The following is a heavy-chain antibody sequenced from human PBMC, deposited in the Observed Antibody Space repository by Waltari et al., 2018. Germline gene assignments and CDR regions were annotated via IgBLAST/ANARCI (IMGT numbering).Heavy chain of an antibody. D-gene: IGHD2-15*01. CDR2: IDPEDGET. J-gene: IGHJ4*02. Sequence: EVQLIQSGAAVKKPGATVKIPCKASANTFTDYSLPRVHKAPGKGLVWMGLIDPEDGETIYAQKFQGRVTMTEDTSTDTAYMELSSLRSEDTAVYYCATSFRGLLLQHFDYWGQGTLVTVSS. CDR1: ANTFTDYS. V-gene: IGHV1-69-2*01. CDR3: ATSFRGLLLQHFDY.